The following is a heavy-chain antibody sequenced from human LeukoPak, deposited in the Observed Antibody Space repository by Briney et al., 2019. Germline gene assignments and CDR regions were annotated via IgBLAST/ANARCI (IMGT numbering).Heavy chain of an antibody. CDR3: AGPSTGYCINGVCYRGFDP. V-gene: IGHV4-34*01. CDR1: GGSFSGYY. CDR2: INHSGST. D-gene: IGHD2-8*01. J-gene: IGHJ5*02. Sequence: SSETLSLTCAVYGGSFSGYYWSWIRQPPGKGLEWIGEINHSGSTNYNPSLKSRVTISVDTSKNQFSLKLSSVTAADTAVYYCAGPSTGYCINGVCYRGFDPWGQGTLVAVSS.